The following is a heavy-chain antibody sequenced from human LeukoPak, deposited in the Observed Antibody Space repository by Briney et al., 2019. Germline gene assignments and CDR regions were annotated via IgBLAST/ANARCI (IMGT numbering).Heavy chain of an antibody. CDR2: INHSGST. J-gene: IGHJ4*02. Sequence: SETLSLTCAVYGGSFSGYFWSWIRQPPGKGLEWIGEINHSGSTNYNPSLKSRVTISVDTSKNQFSLKLSSVTAADTAVYYCARVPIAAAGTIFDYWGQGTLVTVSS. V-gene: IGHV4-34*01. CDR3: ARVPIAAAGTIFDY. CDR1: GGSFSGYF. D-gene: IGHD6-13*01.